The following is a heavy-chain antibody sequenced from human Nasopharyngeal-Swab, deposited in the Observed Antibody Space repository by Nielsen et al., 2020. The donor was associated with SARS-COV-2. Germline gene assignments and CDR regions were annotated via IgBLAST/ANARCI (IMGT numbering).Heavy chain of an antibody. CDR1: GGSMSSNY. CDR2: IYYKGST. CDR3: AREEVEGSGYYYGMDV. J-gene: IGHJ6*02. V-gene: IGHV4-59*01. Sequence: SETLSLTCTVSGGSMSSNYWSWIRLPPGQGLEWIGYIYYKGSTSYNPSLKSRVTISVDTSKNQFSLKLSSVTAADTAVYYCAREEVEGSGYYYGMDVWGQGTTVTVSS. D-gene: IGHD3-10*01.